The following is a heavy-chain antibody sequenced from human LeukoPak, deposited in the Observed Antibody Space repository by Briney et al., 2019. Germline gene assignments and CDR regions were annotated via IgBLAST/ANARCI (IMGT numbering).Heavy chain of an antibody. CDR1: GDSISSSSYY. D-gene: IGHD3-10*01. V-gene: IGHV4-39*01. J-gene: IGHJ5*02. CDR2: IYNNGST. CDR3: ARHYYGSGINWFDP. Sequence: PSETLSLTCTVSGDSISSSSYYWGWIRQPPGKGLEWIGSIYNNGSTYYNPSLKSRVTISVDATKNQFSLDLFSRPAVDAAVYYCARHYYGSGINWFDPWGQGTLVTVSS.